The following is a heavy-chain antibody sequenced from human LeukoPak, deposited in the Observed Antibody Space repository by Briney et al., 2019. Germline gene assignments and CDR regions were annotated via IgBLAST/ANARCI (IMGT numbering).Heavy chain of an antibody. CDR2: ISSNGGST. J-gene: IGHJ4*02. D-gene: IGHD2-15*01. Sequence: SCKASGGTFSSYAISWVRQAPGKGLEYVSAISSNGGSTYYADSVKGRFTISRDNSKNTLYLQMSSLRAEDTAVYYCVKGSFRTPQFDYWGQGTLVTVSS. V-gene: IGHV3-64D*06. CDR3: VKGSFRTPQFDY. CDR1: GGTFSSYA.